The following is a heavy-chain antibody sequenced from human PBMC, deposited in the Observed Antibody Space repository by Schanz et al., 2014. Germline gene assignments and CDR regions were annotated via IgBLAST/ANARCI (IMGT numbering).Heavy chain of an antibody. CDR3: AKGMGYCSGGTCYDYYYYGLDV. J-gene: IGHJ6*04. CDR2: LSGSGGST. CDR1: GFTVSSNH. Sequence: EGQLAESGGGLVQPGGSLRLSCAVSGFTVSSNHMSWVRQAPGKGLEWVSALSGSGGSTYYADSVKGRFTISRDNSKNTLYLQMNSLSADDTAVFYCAKGMGYCSGGTCYDYYYYGLDVWGKGTTVTASS. D-gene: IGHD2-15*01. V-gene: IGHV3-23*04.